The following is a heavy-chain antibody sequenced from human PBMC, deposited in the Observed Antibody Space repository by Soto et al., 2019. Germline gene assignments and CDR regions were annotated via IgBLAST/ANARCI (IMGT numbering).Heavy chain of an antibody. D-gene: IGHD4-17*01. V-gene: IGHV4-31*03. Sequence: QVQLQASGPGLVKPSQTLSLTCTVSGGSISSGGYYWSWIRQHPGQGLEWIGYIYYSGSTYYNPSLKSRVTISVDKSKNQFTQKLSSVTAADTAVDYCARDPLWTREYGDYYVGYWGQGTPVTVSS. CDR1: GGSISSGGYY. J-gene: IGHJ4*02. CDR2: IYYSGST. CDR3: ARDPLWTREYGDYYVGY.